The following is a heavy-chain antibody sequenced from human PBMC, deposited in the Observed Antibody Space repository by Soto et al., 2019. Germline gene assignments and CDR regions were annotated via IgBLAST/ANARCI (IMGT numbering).Heavy chain of an antibody. CDR3: VRGGSVAGPTSSEAYHPFDF. J-gene: IGHJ4*02. CDR2: INPNSGGT. D-gene: IGHD6-19*01. Sequence: ASVKVSCKTSGYTFSDHYTHWVRQAPGQGLEWMGWINPNSGGTGYAEKFQGRVTMTRDTSISTAYMELNRLNSDDTAVYYCVRGGSVAGPTSSEAYHPFDFWGQVTLVTVSS. V-gene: IGHV1-2*02. CDR1: GYTFSDHY.